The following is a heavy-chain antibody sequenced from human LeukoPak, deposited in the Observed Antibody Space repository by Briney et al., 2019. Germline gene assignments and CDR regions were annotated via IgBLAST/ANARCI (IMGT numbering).Heavy chain of an antibody. CDR1: GGSISRYY. CDR2: IYTSGST. V-gene: IGHV4-4*07. J-gene: IGHJ4*02. Sequence: SETLSLTCTVSGGSISRYYWSWIRQPAGKGLEWIGRIYTSGSTNYNPSLKSRVTMSVDTSKNQFSPKLSSVTAADTAVYYCARDKLQWEPFDYWGQGTLVTVSS. D-gene: IGHD1-26*01. CDR3: ARDKLQWEPFDY.